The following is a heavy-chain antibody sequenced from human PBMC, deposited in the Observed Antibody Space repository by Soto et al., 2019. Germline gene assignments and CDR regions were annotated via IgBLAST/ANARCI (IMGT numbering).Heavy chain of an antibody. J-gene: IGHJ4*02. CDR1: GFTFSSYA. CDR3: AKVVGYYDSSGYYCDY. CDR2: ISGSGGST. Sequence: GESLKISCAASGFTFSSYAMSWVRQAPGKGLEWVSAISGSGGSTYYADSVKGRFTISRDNSKNTLYLQMNSLRAEDTAVYYCAKVVGYYDSSGYYCDYWGQGTLVTVSS. V-gene: IGHV3-23*01. D-gene: IGHD3-22*01.